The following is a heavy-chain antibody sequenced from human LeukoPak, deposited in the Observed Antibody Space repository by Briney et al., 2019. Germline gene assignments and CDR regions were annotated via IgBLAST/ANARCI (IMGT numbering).Heavy chain of an antibody. Sequence: GASVTVSCKASGYTFPDYYMHWVRQAPGQGLEWMGWIRPNSGDTDFAQKFQGRVTMTRDTSISTAYMELSRLSSDDTAVYYCARDPSLTMARGVMKYYLDCWGQGALVTVSS. D-gene: IGHD3-10*01. CDR2: IRPNSGDT. CDR3: ARDPSLTMARGVMKYYLDC. CDR1: GYTFPDYY. V-gene: IGHV1-2*02. J-gene: IGHJ4*02.